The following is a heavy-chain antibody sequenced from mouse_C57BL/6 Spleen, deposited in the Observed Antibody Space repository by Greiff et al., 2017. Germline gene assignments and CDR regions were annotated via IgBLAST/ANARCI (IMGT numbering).Heavy chain of an antibody. D-gene: IGHD2-4*01. V-gene: IGHV1-69*01. J-gene: IGHJ4*01. CDR3: ARASLADYALYYAMDY. Sequence: QVQLQQPGAELVMPGASVKLSCKASGYTFTSYWMHWVKQRPGQGLEWIGEIDPSDSYPNYNQKFKGKSTLTVDKSSSTAYMQLSSLTSEDSAVYYCARASLADYALYYAMDYWGQGTSVTVSS. CDR1: GYTFTSYW. CDR2: IDPSDSYP.